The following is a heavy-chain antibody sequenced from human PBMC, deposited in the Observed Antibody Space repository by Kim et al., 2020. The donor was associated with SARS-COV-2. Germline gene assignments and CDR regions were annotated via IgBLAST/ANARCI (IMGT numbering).Heavy chain of an antibody. CDR1: GFTFSSYG. CDR3: AKHSKRFGGSYYHNWFDP. Sequence: GGSLRLSCAASGFTFSSYGMHWVRQAPGKGLEWVAVISYDGSNKYYADSVKGRFTISRDNSKNTLYLQMNSLRAEDTAVYYCAKHSKRFGGSYYHNWFDPWGQGTLVTVSS. V-gene: IGHV3-30*18. J-gene: IGHJ5*02. D-gene: IGHD1-26*01. CDR2: ISYDGSNK.